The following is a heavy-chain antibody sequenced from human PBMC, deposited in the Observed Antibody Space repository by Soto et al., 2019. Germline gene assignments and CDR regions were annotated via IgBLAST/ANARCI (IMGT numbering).Heavy chain of an antibody. D-gene: IGHD3-16*02. CDR2: ISSSGSTI. J-gene: IGHJ6*02. CDR3: ARSLADFDYYYGMDV. V-gene: IGHV3-11*01. Sequence: SGFSFSDYYMSWMRQAPGKGLEWVSYISSSGSTIYYADSVKGRFTISRDNAKNSLYLQMNSLRAEDTAVYYCARSLADFDYYYGMDVWGQGTTVTVSS. CDR1: GFSFSDYY.